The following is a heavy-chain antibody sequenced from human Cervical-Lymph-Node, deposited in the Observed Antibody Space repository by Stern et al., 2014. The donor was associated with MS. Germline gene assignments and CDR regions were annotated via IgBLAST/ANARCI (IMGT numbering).Heavy chain of an antibody. CDR2: IKRDGSET. Sequence: EMQLVESGGGLVQPVGSQRLSCVASGSTFSTSWMSWVRQAPGKGLEWVANIKRDGSETYYLDSVKGRFTISRDNAKSSLYLEMNSLRAEDTAVYYCTRFLQSGWSDLFDSWGRGTLVTVSS. D-gene: IGHD6-19*01. V-gene: IGHV3-7*01. J-gene: IGHJ5*01. CDR1: GSTFSTSW. CDR3: TRFLQSGWSDLFDS.